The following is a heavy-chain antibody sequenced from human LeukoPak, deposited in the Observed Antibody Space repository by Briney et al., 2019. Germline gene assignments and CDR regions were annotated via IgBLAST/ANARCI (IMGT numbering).Heavy chain of an antibody. D-gene: IGHD6-13*01. J-gene: IGHJ3*02. Sequence: GGSLRLSCAASGFTFSSYWMSWVRQAPGKGLEWVANIKQDGSEKYYVDSVKGRFTISRDNAKNSLYLQMNSLRAEDTAVYYCARKIAAAGTWAFDIWGQGTMVTVSS. CDR3: ARKIAAAGTWAFDI. V-gene: IGHV3-7*01. CDR1: GFTFSSYW. CDR2: IKQDGSEK.